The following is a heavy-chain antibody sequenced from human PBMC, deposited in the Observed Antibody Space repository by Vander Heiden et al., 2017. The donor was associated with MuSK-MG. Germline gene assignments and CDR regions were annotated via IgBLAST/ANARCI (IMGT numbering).Heavy chain of an antibody. CDR1: GCTFDDYA. CDR2: ISWNSGSI. Sequence: EVQLVESGGGWVQPGRSLRLSCAASGCTFDDYAMHWVRQAPGKGLEWVSGISWNSGSIGYADSVKGRFTISRDNAKNSLYLQMNSLRAEDTAFYYCAKEDSSGWYFYDYWGQGTLVTVSS. CDR3: AKEDSSGWYFYDY. V-gene: IGHV3-9*01. J-gene: IGHJ4*02. D-gene: IGHD6-19*01.